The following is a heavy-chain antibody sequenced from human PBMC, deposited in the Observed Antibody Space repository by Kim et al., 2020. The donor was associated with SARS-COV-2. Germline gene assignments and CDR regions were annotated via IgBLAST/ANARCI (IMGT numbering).Heavy chain of an antibody. J-gene: IGHJ6*02. CDR2: ISSSSSYI. D-gene: IGHD3-3*01. V-gene: IGHV3-21*01. Sequence: GGSLRLSCAASGFTFSSYSMNWVRQAPGKGLEWVSSISSSSSYIYYADSVKGRFTISRDNAKNSLYLQMNSLRAEDTAVYYCARDIYDFWSGYPNPYYYYYGMDVWGQGTTVTVSS. CDR3: ARDIYDFWSGYPNPYYYYYGMDV. CDR1: GFTFSSYS.